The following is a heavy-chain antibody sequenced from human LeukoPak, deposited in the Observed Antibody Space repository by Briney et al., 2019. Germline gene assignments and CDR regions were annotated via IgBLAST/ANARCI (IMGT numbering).Heavy chain of an antibody. CDR2: IIPIFGTA. CDR3: ARSLTVGGTDILTGYFDY. V-gene: IGHV1-69*13. CDR1: GGTFSSYA. D-gene: IGHD3-9*01. J-gene: IGHJ4*02. Sequence: SVKVSCKASGGTFSSYAISWVRQAPGQGLEWMGGIIPIFGTASYAQKFQGRVTITADESTSTAYMELSSLRSEDTAVYYCARSLTVGGTDILTGYFDYWGQGTLVTVSS.